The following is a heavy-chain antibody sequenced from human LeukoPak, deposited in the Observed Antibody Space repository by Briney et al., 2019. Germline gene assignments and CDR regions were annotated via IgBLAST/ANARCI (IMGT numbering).Heavy chain of an antibody. Sequence: GGSLRLSCTASGFVFSDYPLHWIRQSPGKGLEWVAVISYDGSNKYYADSVKGRFTISRDNSKNTLYLQMNSLRAEDTAVYYCARAGGSYAYYFDYWGQGTLVTYSS. CDR3: ARAGGSYAYYFDY. CDR1: GFVFSDYP. CDR2: ISYDGSNK. V-gene: IGHV3-30-3*01. J-gene: IGHJ4*02. D-gene: IGHD1-26*01.